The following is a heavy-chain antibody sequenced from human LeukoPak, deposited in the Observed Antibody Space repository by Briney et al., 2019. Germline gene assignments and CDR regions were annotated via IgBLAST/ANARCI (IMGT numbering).Heavy chain of an antibody. V-gene: IGHV3-30*18. CDR2: ISYDGSNK. D-gene: IGHD5-12*01. J-gene: IGHJ4*02. CDR1: EFIFSNFA. CDR3: AKDLSGGNSGYELDF. Sequence: GRSLRLSCAASEFIFSNFAMHWVRQARGKGLEWVAVISYDGSNKYYADSVKGRFTISRDNSKNTLYLQMNSLRAEDTAVYYCAKDLSGGNSGYELDFWGQGTLVTVSS.